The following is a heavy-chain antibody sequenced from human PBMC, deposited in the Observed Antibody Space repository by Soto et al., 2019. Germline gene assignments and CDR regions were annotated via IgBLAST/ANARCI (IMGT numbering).Heavy chain of an antibody. Sequence: PGGSLRLSCEASGFTFSNFDMSWVRQAPGKGLEWVSGINHDCALTFYPDSLKGRFTISRDNSKKTLYLQMNRLRAEDTALYYCWSRPRTAGDDTFDHWGQGTLVTVSS. CDR3: WSRPRTAGDDTFDH. J-gene: IGHJ4*02. V-gene: IGHV3-23*01. CDR1: GFTFSNFD. D-gene: IGHD6-13*01. CDR2: INHDCALT.